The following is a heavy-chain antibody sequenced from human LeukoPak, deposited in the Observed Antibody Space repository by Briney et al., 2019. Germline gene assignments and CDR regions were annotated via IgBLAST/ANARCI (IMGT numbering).Heavy chain of an antibody. D-gene: IGHD2-15*01. CDR1: GFTFSSYA. Sequence: GGCLRLSCAASGFTFSSYAMSWVRQAPGKGLEWVSAISGSGGSTYYADSVKGRFTISRDNSKNTLYLQMNSLRAEDTAVYYCAKENGYCSGGSCYPYYYYGMDVWGQGTTVTVSS. CDR2: ISGSGGST. J-gene: IGHJ6*02. V-gene: IGHV3-23*01. CDR3: AKENGYCSGGSCYPYYYYGMDV.